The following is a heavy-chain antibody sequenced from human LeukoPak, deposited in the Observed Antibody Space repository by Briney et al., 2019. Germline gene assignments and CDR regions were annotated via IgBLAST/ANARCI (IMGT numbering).Heavy chain of an antibody. Sequence: GGSLRLSCAASGFTVSSNYMSWGRQAPGKRREWGSVIYSGGSAYYADSLKGRFAISRDNSKNTLYLQMNTLRAEDTAVYSCARGGRPYCINGVCYSSGPWGFDYWGQGTLVTVSS. V-gene: IGHV3-53*01. CDR2: IYSGGSA. CDR1: GFTVSSNY. J-gene: IGHJ4*02. CDR3: ARGGRPYCINGVCYSSGPWGFDY. D-gene: IGHD2-8*01.